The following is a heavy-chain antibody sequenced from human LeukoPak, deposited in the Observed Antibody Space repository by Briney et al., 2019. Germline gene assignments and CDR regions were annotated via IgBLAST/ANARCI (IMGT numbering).Heavy chain of an antibody. Sequence: GGSLRLSRAASGFTFSSYAMSWVRQAPGKGLEWVSAISSSSSYIYYADSVKGRFTISRDNAKNSLYLQMNSLRAEDTAVYYCARADSSGWQWGPNAFDIWGQGTMVTVSS. CDR2: ISSSSSYI. V-gene: IGHV3-21*01. D-gene: IGHD6-19*01. CDR1: GFTFSSYA. J-gene: IGHJ3*02. CDR3: ARADSSGWQWGPNAFDI.